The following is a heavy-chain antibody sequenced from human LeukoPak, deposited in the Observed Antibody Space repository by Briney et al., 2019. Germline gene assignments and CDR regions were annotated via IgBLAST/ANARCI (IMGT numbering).Heavy chain of an antibody. CDR1: GYTFTSYD. D-gene: IGHD2-2*02. CDR3: ARDGEPYFVVVVPAAIQDPPLDY. Sequence: ASVKVSCKASGYTFTSYDISWVRQAPGQGLEWMGWISAYNGNTNYAQKLQGRVTMTTDTSTSTAYMELRSLRSDDTAVYYCARDGEPYFVVVVPAAIQDPPLDYWGQGTLVTVSS. J-gene: IGHJ4*02. V-gene: IGHV1-18*01. CDR2: ISAYNGNT.